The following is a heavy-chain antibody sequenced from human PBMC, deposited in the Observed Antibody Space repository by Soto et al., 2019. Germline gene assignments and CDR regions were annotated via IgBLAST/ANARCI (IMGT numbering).Heavy chain of an antibody. CDR2: ISAYNGNT. CDR3: ARILLRYCDWYRPSPYYFDY. CDR1: GYTFTSYG. J-gene: IGHJ4*02. V-gene: IGHV1-18*01. D-gene: IGHD3-9*01. Sequence: QVQLVQSGAEVKKPGASVKVSCKASGYTFTSYGISWVRQAPGQGLEWMGWISAYNGNTNYAQKLQGRVTMTTDTSTSTAYMELRSLRSDDTAVYYCARILLRYCDWYRPSPYYFDYWGQGTLVTVSS.